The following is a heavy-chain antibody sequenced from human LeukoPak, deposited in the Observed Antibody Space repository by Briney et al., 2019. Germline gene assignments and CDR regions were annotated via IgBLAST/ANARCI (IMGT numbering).Heavy chain of an antibody. V-gene: IGHV3-30*18. CDR2: ISYDGSNK. Sequence: PGGSLRLSCAASGFTLSSYGMHWVRQAPGKGLEWVAVISYDGSNKYYADSVKGRFTISRDNSKNTLYLQMNSLRAEDTAVYYCAKDRRYSSSWFPLDYWGQGTLVTVSS. CDR1: GFTLSSYG. D-gene: IGHD6-13*01. J-gene: IGHJ4*02. CDR3: AKDRRYSSSWFPLDY.